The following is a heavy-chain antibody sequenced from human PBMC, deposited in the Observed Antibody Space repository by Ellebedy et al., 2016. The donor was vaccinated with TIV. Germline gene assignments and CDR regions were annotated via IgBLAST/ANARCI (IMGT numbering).Heavy chain of an antibody. CDR3: AREGIDGYSYFDY. CDR1: GGSLSSGDYY. D-gene: IGHD5-24*01. CDR2: VHYRGYT. J-gene: IGHJ4*02. Sequence: MPSETLSLTCTVSGGSLSSGDYYWNWIRQPPGKGLEWIAYVHYRGYTNYNPSLESRVAISLETSKNQVSLKLTSVTAADTAVYYCAREGIDGYSYFDYWGRGTLVTVSS. V-gene: IGHV4-61*08.